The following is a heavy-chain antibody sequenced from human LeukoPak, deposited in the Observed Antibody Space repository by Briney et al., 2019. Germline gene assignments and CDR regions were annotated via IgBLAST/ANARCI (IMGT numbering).Heavy chain of an antibody. CDR3: AGDGYRTSWYYY. CDR2: IYTSGST. J-gene: IGHJ4*02. CDR1: GGSISSYY. D-gene: IGHD6-13*01. Sequence: SETLSLTCTVSGGSISSYYWSWIRQPAGKGLEWIGHIYTSGSTKYNPSLKRRGTISLDKSENQFSLKLSSVTAADTAVYYCAGDGYRTSWYYYWGQGTLVTVSS. V-gene: IGHV4-4*07.